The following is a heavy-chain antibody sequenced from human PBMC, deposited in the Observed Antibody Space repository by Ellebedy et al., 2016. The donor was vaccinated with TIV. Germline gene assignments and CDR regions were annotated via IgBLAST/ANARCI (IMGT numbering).Heavy chain of an antibody. J-gene: IGHJ5*01. Sequence: MPSETLSLTCTVSRGSISSYYWSWIRQPPGKGLEWIGYIYYRGSTNYNPSLKSRVTILVDTSKNQFSLRLRSVTAADTAVYFCARGYRSGWYLDWFDPWGQGTLVTVSS. CDR3: ARGYRSGWYLDWFDP. CDR1: RGSISSYY. V-gene: IGHV4-59*01. CDR2: IYYRGST. D-gene: IGHD6-19*01.